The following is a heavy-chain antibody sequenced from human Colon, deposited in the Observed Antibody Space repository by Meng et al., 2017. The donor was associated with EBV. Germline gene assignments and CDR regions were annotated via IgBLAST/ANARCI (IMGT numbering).Heavy chain of an antibody. CDR1: GAHVSTNRTA. Sequence: HVQPHPAAPLCATPPHPPTPPCAPSGAHVSTNRTAWIWIRPSPSRGLEWLGRTYSRSNWYSDYAVSVPGRITINPDPSKNQYSLHQNSMTPEETAVYYCARDPGISVVIAFAFWGQGTLVTVSS. V-gene: IGHV6-1*01. J-gene: IGHJ4*02. CDR2: TYSRSNWYS. CDR3: ARDPGISVVIAFAF. D-gene: IGHD3-22*01.